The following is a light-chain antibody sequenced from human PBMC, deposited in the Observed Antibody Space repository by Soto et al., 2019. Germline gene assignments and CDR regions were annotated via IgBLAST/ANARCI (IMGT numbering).Light chain of an antibody. J-gene: IGLJ2*01. V-gene: IGLV2-14*01. Sequence: QSVVTQPASVSGSPGQAITISCTGTSSDVGGYDYVSWYQQYPGKAPRLIIYEVSNRPSGVSNRFSGSKSGNTASLTISGLRAEYEGDYFCSSYTGTSALILFGVGTKLTVL. CDR3: SSYTGTSALIL. CDR1: SSDVGGYDY. CDR2: EVS.